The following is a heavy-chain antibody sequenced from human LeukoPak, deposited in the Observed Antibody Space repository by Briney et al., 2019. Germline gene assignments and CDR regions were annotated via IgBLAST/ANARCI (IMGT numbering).Heavy chain of an antibody. Sequence: GGSLRLSCAASGFTFRSYAMNWVRQAPGKGLEWVSGICYTGDSTFYADSVKGRFTVSRDSSKNTLFLHMNSLRAEDTALYYCAKSPTVDAAFDIWGQGTMVTVSS. CDR3: AKSPTVDAAFDI. J-gene: IGHJ3*02. CDR1: GFTFRSYA. V-gene: IGHV3-23*01. CDR2: ICYTGDST. D-gene: IGHD4-23*01.